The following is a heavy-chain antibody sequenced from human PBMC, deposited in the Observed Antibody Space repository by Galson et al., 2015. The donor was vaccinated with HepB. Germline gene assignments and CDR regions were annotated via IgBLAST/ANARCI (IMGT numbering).Heavy chain of an antibody. D-gene: IGHD4-17*01. CDR2: ISGSGGST. V-gene: IGHV3-23*01. CDR3: AKDRALGGGESWFDP. CDR1: GFTFSSYA. Sequence: SLRLSCAASGFTFSSYAMSWVRQAPGKGLEWVSAISGSGGSTYYADSVKGRFTISRDNSKNTLYLQMNSLRAEDTAVYYCAKDRALGGGESWFDPWGQGTLVTVSS. J-gene: IGHJ5*02.